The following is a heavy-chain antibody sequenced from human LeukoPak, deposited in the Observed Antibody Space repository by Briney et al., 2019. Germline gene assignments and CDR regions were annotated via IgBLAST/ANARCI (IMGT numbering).Heavy chain of an antibody. V-gene: IGHV3-15*01. CDR3: TTAVAVAGSTYFDY. J-gene: IGHJ4*02. Sequence: GGPLRLSCTPSGLTFSNAWMSWVRQAPEKALEWVGRIKSKTEYETTDYAEHVKGRFTISRDDSKNTLYLQINSLETEDTAVYYCTTAVAVAGSTYFDYWGQGTLVTVSS. CDR1: GLTFSNAW. CDR2: IKSKTEYETT. D-gene: IGHD6-19*01.